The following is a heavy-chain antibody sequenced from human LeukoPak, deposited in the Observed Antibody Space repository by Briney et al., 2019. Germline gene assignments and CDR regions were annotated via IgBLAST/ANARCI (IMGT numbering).Heavy chain of an antibody. CDR2: ISSSSSYI. J-gene: IGHJ6*03. CDR1: GFTFSSYS. V-gene: IGHV3-21*04. CDR3: ARVVVYYYYYMDV. Sequence: GGSLRLSCAASGFTFSSYSMNWVRQAPGKGLEWVSSISSSSSYIYYADSVKGRFTISRDNAKNSLYLQMNSLRAEDTALYYCARVVVYYYYYMDVWGKGTTVTVSS. D-gene: IGHD3-16*02.